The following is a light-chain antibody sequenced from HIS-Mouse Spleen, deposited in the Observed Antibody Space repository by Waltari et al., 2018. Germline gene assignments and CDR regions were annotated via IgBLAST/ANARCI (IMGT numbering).Light chain of an antibody. J-gene: IGLJ1*01. CDR2: EVS. CDR1: RSDVGSYDR. Sequence: QSALTQPPSVSGSPGQSVTISCTGTRSDVGSYDRFSWYQQPPGTAPKLMIYEVSNRPSGVPDRFSGSKSGNTASLTISGLQAEDEADYYCSSYTSSSTVFGTGTKVTVL. CDR3: SSYTSSSTV. V-gene: IGLV2-18*02.